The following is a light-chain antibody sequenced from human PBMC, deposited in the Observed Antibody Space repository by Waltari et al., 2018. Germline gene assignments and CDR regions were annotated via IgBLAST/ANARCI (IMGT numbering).Light chain of an antibody. Sequence: QTALTQPPSTSVTPGQRVTISCSGSSSNIGSNTVNWYQQLPGTAPKLLIYTNNQRPSGVPDRFSASKSGTSASLAISGLQSEDEAHYYCASWDDSLSVVLFGGGTKLTVL. V-gene: IGLV1-44*01. CDR3: ASWDDSLSVVL. CDR1: SSNIGSNT. J-gene: IGLJ3*02. CDR2: TNN.